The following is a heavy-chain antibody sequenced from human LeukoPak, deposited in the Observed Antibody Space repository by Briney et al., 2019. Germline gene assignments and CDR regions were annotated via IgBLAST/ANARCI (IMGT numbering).Heavy chain of an antibody. J-gene: IGHJ6*03. V-gene: IGHV3-30*02. CDR2: IRYDGSSE. Sequence: GGSLRLSCAASGFAFSDYGMHWVRRAPGKGLEWVAFIRYDGSSEFYADSVKGRFTISRDNSKNTLYLQMNGLRGEDTAVYYCARDRHDYDFWSGYSINYYMDVWGKGTTVTVSS. CDR1: GFAFSDYG. D-gene: IGHD3-3*01. CDR3: ARDRHDYDFWSGYSINYYMDV.